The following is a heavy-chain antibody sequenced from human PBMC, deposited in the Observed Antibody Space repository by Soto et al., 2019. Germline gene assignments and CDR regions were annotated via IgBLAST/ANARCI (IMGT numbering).Heavy chain of an antibody. D-gene: IGHD6-13*01. Sequence: SETLSLTCAVSGGSISSGGYSWSWIRQPPGKGLEWIGYIYHSGSTYYNPSLKSRVTISVDRSKNQFSLKLSSVTAADTAVYYCARVRLQQLDLNWFDPWGQGTLVTVSS. J-gene: IGHJ5*02. V-gene: IGHV4-30-2*01. CDR1: GGSISSGGYS. CDR2: IYHSGST. CDR3: ARVRLQQLDLNWFDP.